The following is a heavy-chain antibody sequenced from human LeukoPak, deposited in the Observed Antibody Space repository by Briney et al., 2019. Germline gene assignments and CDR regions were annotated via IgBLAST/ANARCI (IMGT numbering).Heavy chain of an antibody. CDR3: AKVLFGRYSSGWYSPSYYYDSSGYYYFDY. D-gene: IGHD3-22*01. J-gene: IGHJ4*02. V-gene: IGHV3-30*18. CDR2: KSYDGSNK. Sequence: QPGRSLRLSCAASGFTFSSYGMHWVRQAPGKGLEWVAVKSYDGSNKYYADSVKGRFTISRDNSKNTLYLQMNSLRAEDTAVYYCAKVLFGRYSSGWYSPSYYYDSSGYYYFDYWGQGTLVTVSS. CDR1: GFTFSSYG.